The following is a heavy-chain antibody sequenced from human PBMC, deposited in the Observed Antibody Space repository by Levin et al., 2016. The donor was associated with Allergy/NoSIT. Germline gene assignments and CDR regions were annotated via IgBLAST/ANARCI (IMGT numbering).Heavy chain of an antibody. J-gene: IGHJ4*02. Sequence: GGSLRLSCTVSGFTFTTYAMSWVRQAPGKGLEWVSSISGSAGRTYYADSVKGRFTISRDNSKNTLYLQMNSLRAEDTAVYYCAKDIGYGSGSYYETAFDYWGQGTLVTVSS. CDR1: GFTFTTYA. CDR3: AKDIGYGSGSYYETAFDY. CDR2: ISGSAGRT. V-gene: IGHV3-23*01. D-gene: IGHD3-10*01.